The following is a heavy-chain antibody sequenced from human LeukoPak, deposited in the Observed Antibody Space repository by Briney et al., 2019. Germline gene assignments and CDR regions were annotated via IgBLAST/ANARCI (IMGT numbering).Heavy chain of an antibody. J-gene: IGHJ4*02. CDR2: IKQDGSEK. CDR3: ARDWIGRGQTPYYFDY. V-gene: IGHV3-7*01. CDR1: GFTFSSYW. Sequence: PGGSLRLSCAASGFTFSSYWMSWVRQAPGKGQEWVANIKQDGSEKYYVDSVKGRFTISRDNAKNSLYLQMSSLRAEDTAVYYCARDWIGRGQTPYYFDYWGQGTLVTVSS. D-gene: IGHD2-2*03.